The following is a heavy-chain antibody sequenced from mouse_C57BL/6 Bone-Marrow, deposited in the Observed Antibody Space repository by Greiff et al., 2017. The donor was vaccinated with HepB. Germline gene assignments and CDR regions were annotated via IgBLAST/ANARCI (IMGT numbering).Heavy chain of an antibody. CDR3: ARGTHYGGLFAY. J-gene: IGHJ3*01. CDR2: FHPYNDDT. V-gene: IGHV1-47*01. D-gene: IGHD1-2*01. CDR1: GYTFTTYP. Sequence: VQLVESGAELVKPGASVKMSCKASGYTFTTYPIEWMKQNHGKSLEWIGNFHPYNDDTKYNEKFKGKATLTVEKSSSTVYLELSRLTSDDSAVYYCARGTHYGGLFAYWGQGTLVTVSA.